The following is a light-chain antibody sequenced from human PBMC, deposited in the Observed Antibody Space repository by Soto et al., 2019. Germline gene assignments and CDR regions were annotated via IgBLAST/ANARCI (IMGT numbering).Light chain of an antibody. Sequence: QSALTQPASVSGSPGQSITISCAGTSSDVGNFNLVSWYQHLPGKAPKLVIYDVNKRPLGVSNRFSGSKSDNTASLTISGLQAEDEANYYCCSYAGDRIVVFGGGTKVTVL. CDR2: DVN. J-gene: IGLJ2*01. V-gene: IGLV2-23*02. CDR1: SSDVGNFNL. CDR3: CSYAGDRIVV.